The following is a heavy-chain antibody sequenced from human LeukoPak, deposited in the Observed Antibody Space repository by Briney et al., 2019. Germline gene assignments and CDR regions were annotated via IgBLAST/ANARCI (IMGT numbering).Heavy chain of an antibody. Sequence: GGSLRLSCAASGFTFSSYAMSWVRQAPGKGLEWVSVIGDSGGSTYYADSVKGRFTISRDNSKNALYLQMNSLRAEDTAIYYCYSWDYWGQGTLVTVSS. D-gene: IGHD2-21*01. J-gene: IGHJ4*02. CDR3: YSWDY. V-gene: IGHV3-23*01. CDR1: GFTFSSYA. CDR2: IGDSGGST.